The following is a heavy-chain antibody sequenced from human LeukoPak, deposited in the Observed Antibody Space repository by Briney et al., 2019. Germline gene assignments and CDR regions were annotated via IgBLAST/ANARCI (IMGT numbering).Heavy chain of an antibody. J-gene: IGHJ5*02. CDR1: GYTFTGHY. D-gene: IGHD3-22*01. CDR2: INPNSGGT. V-gene: IGHV1-2*02. Sequence: ASVKVSCKASGYTFTGHYMHWVRQAPGQGLEWMGWINPNSGGTNYAQKFQGRVTMTRDTSISTAYMELSRLRSDDTAVYYCARDSSGDSSGYLIDPWGQGTLVTVSS. CDR3: ARDSSGDSSGYLIDP.